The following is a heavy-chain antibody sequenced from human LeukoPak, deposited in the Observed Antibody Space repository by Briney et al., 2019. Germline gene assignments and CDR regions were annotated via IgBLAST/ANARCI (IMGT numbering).Heavy chain of an antibody. CDR1: GFTFSFHS. CDR2: IDSSSSHI. CDR3: VIDRGAR. Sequence: GGSLRLSCAASGFTFSFHSMSRVREAPGKGLEWVSSIDSSSSHIYHADSMEGRFTISRDNTKNLLYLHMNNLRAEGTAVYYCVIDRGARWGQGTLVTVSS. V-gene: IGHV3-21*01. J-gene: IGHJ4*02.